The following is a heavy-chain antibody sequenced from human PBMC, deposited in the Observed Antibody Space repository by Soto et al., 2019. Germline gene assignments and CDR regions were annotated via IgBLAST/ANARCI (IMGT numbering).Heavy chain of an antibody. CDR2: ISYDGSNK. D-gene: IGHD2-2*01. Sequence: PGGSLRLPCAASGFTFSSYGMHWVRQAPGKGLEWVAVISYDGSNKYYADSVKGRFTISRDNSKNTLYLQMNSLRAEDTAVYYCAKDGGIVVVPAARHRGAFDIWGQGTMVTVSS. V-gene: IGHV3-30*18. J-gene: IGHJ3*02. CDR1: GFTFSSYG. CDR3: AKDGGIVVVPAARHRGAFDI.